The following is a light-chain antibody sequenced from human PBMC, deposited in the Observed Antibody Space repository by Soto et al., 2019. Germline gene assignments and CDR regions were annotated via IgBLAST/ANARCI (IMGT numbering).Light chain of an antibody. J-gene: IGKJ2*01. CDR3: QQYNNWPYT. Sequence: EIVMTQSPATLSVSPGERPTLSCRASQIVSSNLAWYQQKPGQAPRLLIYGTSTRATGITARFSGSGSGTEFTLTISSLQSEDFATYYCQQYNNWPYTFGQGTRLEIK. CDR1: QIVSSN. V-gene: IGKV3-15*01. CDR2: GTS.